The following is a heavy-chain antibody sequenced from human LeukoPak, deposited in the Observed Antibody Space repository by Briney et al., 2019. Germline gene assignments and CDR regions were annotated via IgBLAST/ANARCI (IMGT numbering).Heavy chain of an antibody. V-gene: IGHV4-34*01. CDR2: INHSGST. CDR1: GGSFSGYY. Sequence: SETLSLTCAIYGGSFSGYYWSWIRQPPGKGLEWIGEINHSGSTNYNPSLKSRVTISVDTSKNQFSLKLSSVTAADTAVYYCARPRYSGSYSGVYNWFDPWGQGTLVTVPS. J-gene: IGHJ5*02. D-gene: IGHD1-26*01. CDR3: ARPRYSGSYSGVYNWFDP.